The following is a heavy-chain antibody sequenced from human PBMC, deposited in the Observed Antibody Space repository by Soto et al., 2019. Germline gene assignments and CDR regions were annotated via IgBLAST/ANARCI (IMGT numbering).Heavy chain of an antibody. V-gene: IGHV4-34*01. CDR1: GGSFSGYY. CDR2: INHSGST. Sequence: SETLSLTCAVYGGSFSGYYCYWIRQPPGKWLEWIGEINHSGSTNYNPSLKSRVTISVDTSKNQFSLKVSSVTAADTAVYYCARGSPIVLVPAALAPAPLRRGMDVWGQGXTVTVYS. J-gene: IGHJ6*02. CDR3: ARGSPIVLVPAALAPAPLRRGMDV. D-gene: IGHD2-2*01.